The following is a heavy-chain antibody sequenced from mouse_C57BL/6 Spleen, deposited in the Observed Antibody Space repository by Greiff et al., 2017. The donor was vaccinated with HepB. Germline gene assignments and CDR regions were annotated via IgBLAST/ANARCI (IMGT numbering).Heavy chain of an antibody. CDR3: ARYRVDYAMDY. CDR2: IYPGDGDT. V-gene: IGHV1-80*01. J-gene: IGHJ4*01. CDR1: GYAFSSYW. Sequence: VQLQHSGAELVKPGASVKISCKASGYAFSSYWMNWVKQRPGKGLEWIGQIYPGDGDTNYNGKFKGKATLTADKSSSTAYMQLSSLTSEDSAVYFCARYRVDYAMDYWGQGTSVTVSS.